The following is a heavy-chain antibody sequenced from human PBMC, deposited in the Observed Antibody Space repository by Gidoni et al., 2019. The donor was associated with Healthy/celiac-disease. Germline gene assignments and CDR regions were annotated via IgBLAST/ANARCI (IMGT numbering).Heavy chain of an antibody. J-gene: IGHJ4*02. CDR3: ASHPADIVVVVAATQLDY. Sequence: HVQLVQSGAEVKKPGSAVKVPGKASGGTFSSYAISWVRQDPGQGLEWMGGIIAIFGTANYAQKFQGRVTITADESTSTAYMELSSLRSEDTAVYYGASHPADIVVVVAATQLDYWGQGTLVTVSS. V-gene: IGHV1-69*01. CDR1: GGTFSSYA. D-gene: IGHD2-15*01. CDR2: IIAIFGTA.